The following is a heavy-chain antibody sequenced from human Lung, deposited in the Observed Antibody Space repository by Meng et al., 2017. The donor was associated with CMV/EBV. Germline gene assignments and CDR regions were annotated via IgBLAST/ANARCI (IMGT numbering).Heavy chain of an antibody. D-gene: IGHD2-2*02. CDR3: ARDHEEYCRSTTCFTFANV. V-gene: IGHV3-30-3*01. Sequence: GGSLRLXXAASGFTFSSYAMHWVRQAPGKGLDWVASISSDGGDKYYADSVKGRFTISRDNSKNTLSLQMNSLRGEDTSVYYCARDHEEYCRSTTCFTFANVWGQGTTVTVSS. J-gene: IGHJ6*02. CDR2: ISSDGGDK. CDR1: GFTFSSYA.